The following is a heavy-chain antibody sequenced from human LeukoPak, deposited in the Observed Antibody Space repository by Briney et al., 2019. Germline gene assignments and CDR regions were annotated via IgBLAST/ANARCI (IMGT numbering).Heavy chain of an antibody. CDR2: INHSGST. D-gene: IGHD3-10*01. Sequence: SETLSLTCAVYGGSFSGYYWSLIRQPPGKGLEWIGEINHSGSTNYNPSLKSRVTISVDTSKNQFSLKLSSVTAADTAVYYCARVPMVRGVIFEYWGQGTLVTVSS. CDR3: ARVPMVRGVIFEY. V-gene: IGHV4-34*01. J-gene: IGHJ4*02. CDR1: GGSFSGYY.